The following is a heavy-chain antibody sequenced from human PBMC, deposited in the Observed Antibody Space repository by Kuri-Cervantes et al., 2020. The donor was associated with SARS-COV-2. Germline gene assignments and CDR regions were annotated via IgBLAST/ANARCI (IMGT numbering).Heavy chain of an antibody. CDR1: GFTFSSYA. D-gene: IGHD1-1*01. Sequence: GESLKISCASSGFTFSSYAMSWVRQAPGKGLEWVSAISGSGGSTYYADSMKGRFTISRDNSKNMLFLQMTSLRAEDTAVYYCVRDGDHWNFDYWGQGTLVTVSS. CDR2: ISGSGGST. CDR3: VRDGDHWNFDY. J-gene: IGHJ4*02. V-gene: IGHV3-23*01.